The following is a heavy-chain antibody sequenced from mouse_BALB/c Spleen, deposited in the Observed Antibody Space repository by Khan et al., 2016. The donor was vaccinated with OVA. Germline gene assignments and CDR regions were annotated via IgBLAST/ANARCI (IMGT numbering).Heavy chain of an antibody. D-gene: IGHD2-14*01. CDR2: MFPGDGST. CDR3: ARGGYGGFAY. Sequence: QVQLKQSGAELVKPGASVKLSCKASGYTFTSYDINWVRQRPEQGLEWIGWMFPGDGSTKYNENFKGKATLTTDKSSSTAYMQLIRLTSEDSGAYFCARGGYGGFAYWGQGTLVTVSA. CDR1: GYTFTSYD. J-gene: IGHJ3*01. V-gene: IGHV1-85*01.